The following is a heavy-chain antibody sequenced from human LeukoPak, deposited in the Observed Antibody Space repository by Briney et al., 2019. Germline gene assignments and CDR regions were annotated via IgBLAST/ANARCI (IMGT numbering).Heavy chain of an antibody. J-gene: IGHJ4*02. CDR1: GFTFSNFG. Sequence: SGGSLRLSCAASGFTFSNFGMSWVRQAPGKGLEWVSAISVSGDSTNYADSVKGRFTISRDNSKNTLYLQMNSLRADDTAVYYCAKERSSGWPFDYWGQGTLVTVSS. CDR2: ISVSGDST. D-gene: IGHD6-19*01. V-gene: IGHV3-23*01. CDR3: AKERSSGWPFDY.